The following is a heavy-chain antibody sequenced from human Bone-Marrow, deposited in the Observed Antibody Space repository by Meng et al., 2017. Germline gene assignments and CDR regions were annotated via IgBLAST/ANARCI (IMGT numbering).Heavy chain of an antibody. D-gene: IGHD3-16*02. CDR1: GYSFTSYW. Sequence: GESLKISCKGSGYSFTSYWIGWVRQMPGKGLEWMGIIYPGDSDTRYSPSFQGQVTISADKSISTAYLQWSSLKASDTAMYYCARQAGHPKKYDYVWGSYRNPRTDFDYWGQGTLVTVSS. CDR3: ARQAGHPKKYDYVWGSYRNPRTDFDY. CDR2: IYPGDSDT. V-gene: IGHV5-51*01. J-gene: IGHJ4*02.